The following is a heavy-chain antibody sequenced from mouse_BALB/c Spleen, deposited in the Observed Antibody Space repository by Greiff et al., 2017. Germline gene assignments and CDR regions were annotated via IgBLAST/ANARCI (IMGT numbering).Heavy chain of an antibody. CDR3: ATYGNYDYAMDY. V-gene: IGHV5-6-5*01. CDR2: ISSGGST. CDR1: GFTFSSYA. D-gene: IGHD2-1*01. Sequence: EVHLVESGGGLVKPGGSLKLSCAASGFTFSSYAMSWVRQTPEKRLEWVASISSGGSTYYPDSVKGRFTISRDNARNILYLQMSSLRSEDTAMYYCATYGNYDYAMDYWGQGTSVTVSS. J-gene: IGHJ4*01.